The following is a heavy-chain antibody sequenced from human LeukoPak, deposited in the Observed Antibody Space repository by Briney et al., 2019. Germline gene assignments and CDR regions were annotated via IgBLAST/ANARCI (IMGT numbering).Heavy chain of an antibody. Sequence: KPSETLSLTCSVSGESISSYYWSWIRQSAGKGLEWIGRVSASGSTRYNPSLKSRVTMSVDTSKNQFSLKLSSLTAADTAVYYCARWRGYFPFDYRGQGTLVTVSS. CDR1: GESISSYY. J-gene: IGHJ4*02. CDR3: ARWRGYFPFDY. V-gene: IGHV4-4*07. CDR2: VSASGST. D-gene: IGHD1-26*01.